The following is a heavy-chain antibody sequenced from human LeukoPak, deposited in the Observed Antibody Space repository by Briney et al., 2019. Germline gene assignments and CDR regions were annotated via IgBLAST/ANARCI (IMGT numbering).Heavy chain of an antibody. Sequence: GASVKVSCKASGYTFTNYYMHWVRQAPGQGLEWMGIINPSGGSTTYAQKFQGRVTMTRDTSTSTVYMELSSLRPEDTAVYYCARASSSGSGSKGAFDIWGQGTMVTVSS. CDR2: INPSGGST. V-gene: IGHV1-46*01. J-gene: IGHJ3*02. D-gene: IGHD3-10*01. CDR3: ARASSSGSGSKGAFDI. CDR1: GYTFTNYY.